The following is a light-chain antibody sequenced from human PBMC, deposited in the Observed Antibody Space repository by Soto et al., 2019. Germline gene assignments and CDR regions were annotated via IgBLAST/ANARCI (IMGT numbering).Light chain of an antibody. Sequence: QSVLTQPASVSGSPGQSITISCTGTSSDVGGYNYVSWYQQHPGTAPKLMIYEVSNRPSGVSNRFSGSKSGNTASLTISGLQAEDEADDYCSSYTSSSTPSYVFGTGTKLTVL. V-gene: IGLV2-14*01. CDR3: SSYTSSSTPSYV. CDR1: SSDVGGYNY. CDR2: EVS. J-gene: IGLJ1*01.